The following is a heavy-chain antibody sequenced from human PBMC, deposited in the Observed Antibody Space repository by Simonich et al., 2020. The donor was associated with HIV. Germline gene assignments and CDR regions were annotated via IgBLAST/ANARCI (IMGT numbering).Heavy chain of an antibody. CDR2: INSDGSGT. J-gene: IGHJ4*02. D-gene: IGHD2-21*01. V-gene: IGHV3-74*01. CDR3: ARDLWFPFDY. CDR1: GFTFSSYW. Sequence: EYGGGLVQPGGSLRLSCAASGFTFSSYWMHWVRQAPGKGLVWVSHINSDGSGTSYADSVKGRFTISRDNAKNTLNLQMNSLRAEDTAVYYCARDLWFPFDYWGQGTLVTVSS.